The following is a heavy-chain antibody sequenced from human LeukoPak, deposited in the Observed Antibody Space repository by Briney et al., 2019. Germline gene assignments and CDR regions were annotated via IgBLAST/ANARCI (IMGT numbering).Heavy chain of an antibody. J-gene: IGHJ5*02. V-gene: IGHV1-69*01. CDR2: IIPIFGTA. CDR1: GGTFSSYA. CDR3: AIITMVRGVIITGGWFDL. D-gene: IGHD3-10*01. Sequence: SVKVSCKASGGTFSSYAISWVRQAPGQGLEWMGGIIPIFGTANYAQKFQGRVTITADESTSTAYMELSSLRSEDTAVYYCAIITMVRGVIITGGWFDLWGQGTLVTVSS.